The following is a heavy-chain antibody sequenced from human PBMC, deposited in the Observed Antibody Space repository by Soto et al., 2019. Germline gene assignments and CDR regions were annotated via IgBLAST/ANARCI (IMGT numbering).Heavy chain of an antibody. Sequence: QITLKESGPTLVKPTQTLTLTCTFSGFSLSTSGVGVGWIRQPPGKALEWLALIYWDDDKRYSPSLKSRLTITKDTSKNQVVLTKTNMDPVDTATYYCAHRNVLLWFGELSFDPWGQGTLVTVSS. CDR1: GFSLSTSGVG. CDR2: IYWDDDK. J-gene: IGHJ5*02. CDR3: AHRNVLLWFGELSFDP. D-gene: IGHD3-10*01. V-gene: IGHV2-5*02.